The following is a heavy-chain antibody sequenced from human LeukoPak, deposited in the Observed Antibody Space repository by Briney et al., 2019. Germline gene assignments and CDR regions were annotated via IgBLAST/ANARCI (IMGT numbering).Heavy chain of an antibody. J-gene: IGHJ4*02. CDR2: IIPIFGTA. CDR1: GGTFSSYA. V-gene: IGHV1-69*05. Sequence: ASVKVSCKASGGTFSSYAISWVRQAPGQGLEWMGRIIPIFGTANYAQKFQGRVTITTDESTSTAYMELSSLRSEDTAVYYCARAYSSSWSDAVYFDYWGQGTLVTVSS. CDR3: ARAYSSSWSDAVYFDY. D-gene: IGHD6-13*01.